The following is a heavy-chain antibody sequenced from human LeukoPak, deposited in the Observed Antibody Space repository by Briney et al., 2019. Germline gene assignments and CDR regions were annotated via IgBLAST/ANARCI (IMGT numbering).Heavy chain of an antibody. CDR2: IGHSGHTT. J-gene: IGHJ3*02. CDR3: AKTNVKYCSGGSCFDAFDI. D-gene: IGHD2-15*01. V-gene: IGHV3-23*01. Sequence: GGTLRLSCAASGFTFSSYAMSWVRQAPGKGLEWVSAIGHSGHTTYYADSVKGRFTISRDSSKNTLNLQMNSLRAEDTAVYYCAKTNVKYCSGGSCFDAFDIWGQGTMVTVSS. CDR1: GFTFSSYA.